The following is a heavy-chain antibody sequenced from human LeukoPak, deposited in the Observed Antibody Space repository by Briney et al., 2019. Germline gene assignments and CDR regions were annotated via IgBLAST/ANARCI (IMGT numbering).Heavy chain of an antibody. CDR3: ARRENYGDYANDY. J-gene: IGHJ4*02. D-gene: IGHD4-17*01. CDR1: GFTFSDYY. V-gene: IGHV3-11*01. CDR2: ISSSGSTI. Sequence: GGSLRLSCAASGFTFSDYYMSWIRQAPGKGLEWVSYISSSGSTIYYADSVKGRFTISRDNAKNSLYLQMNSLRAEDTAVYYCARRENYGDYANDYWGQGTLVTVSS.